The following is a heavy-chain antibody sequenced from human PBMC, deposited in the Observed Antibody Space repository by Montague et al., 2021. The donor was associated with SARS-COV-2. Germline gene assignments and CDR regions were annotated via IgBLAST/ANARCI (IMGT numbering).Heavy chain of an antibody. D-gene: IGHD5-18*01. J-gene: IGHJ4*02. CDR2: IYSGDRGT. CDR3: AKGRYSAYVLDY. CDR1: GFTFNSYS. V-gene: IGHV3-23*03. Sequence: GSLRLSCAASGFTFNSYSMSWVRQSPGKGLEWVSVIYSGDRGTYYADAVKGRFTISRDNSKNTLYLQMHSLRAEDTAKYYCAKGRYSAYVLDYWGPGTQVTVSS.